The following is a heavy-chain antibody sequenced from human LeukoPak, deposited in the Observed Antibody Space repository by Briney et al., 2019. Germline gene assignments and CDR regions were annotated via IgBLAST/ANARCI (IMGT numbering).Heavy chain of an antibody. D-gene: IGHD2-2*01. CDR1: GGSFSGYY. V-gene: IGHV4-59*01. J-gene: IGHJ4*02. CDR3: ARSSTRDYDSLWGR. CDR2: IYYSGST. Sequence: SETLSLTCTVYGGSFSGYYWSWIRQPPGKGLEWIGYIYYSGSTNYNPSLKSRVTISVDTSKNQFSLKLSSVTAADTAVYYCARSSTRDYDSLWGRWGQGTLVTVSS.